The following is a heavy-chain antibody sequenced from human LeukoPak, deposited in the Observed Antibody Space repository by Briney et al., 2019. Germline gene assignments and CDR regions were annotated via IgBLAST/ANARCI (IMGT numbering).Heavy chain of an antibody. CDR1: GGSFIGYY. D-gene: IGHD1-26*01. CDR3: ARRRLVVATTNFDY. Sequence: SETLSLSCAVYGGSFIGYYWSWIRQPPGKGLEWIGEINHSGSTNYNPSLKSRVTISVDTSKNQFSLKLSSVTAADTAVYYCARRRLVVATTNFDYWGQGTLVTVSS. CDR2: INHSGST. J-gene: IGHJ4*02. V-gene: IGHV4-34*01.